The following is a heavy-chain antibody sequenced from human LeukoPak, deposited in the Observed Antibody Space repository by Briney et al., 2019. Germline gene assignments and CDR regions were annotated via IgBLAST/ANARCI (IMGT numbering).Heavy chain of an antibody. J-gene: IGHJ3*02. Sequence: SETLSLTCAVSGDSVTSGVYYWTWIRHHPGKGLEWISYISNSGTTSYNPSLKSRVSISVDTSHNQFSMRLTSVTAADTAVYYCASDVVVTSSPDAFDIWGQGTMVTVSS. CDR2: ISNSGTT. CDR1: GDSVTSGVYY. D-gene: IGHD2-21*02. V-gene: IGHV4-31*11. CDR3: ASDVVVTSSPDAFDI.